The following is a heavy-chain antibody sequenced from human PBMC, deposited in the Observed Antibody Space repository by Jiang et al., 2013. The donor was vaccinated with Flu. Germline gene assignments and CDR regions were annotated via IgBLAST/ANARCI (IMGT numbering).Heavy chain of an antibody. V-gene: IGHV4-34*01. J-gene: IGHJ4*02. CDR3: ARGPSGSSRDLAF. CDR2: INHSGST. D-gene: IGHD6-13*01. Sequence: GSGLVKPSETLSLTCAVYGGSFSGYYWSWIRQPPGKGLEWIGEINHSGSTNYNPSLKSRVTISVDTSKNQFSLKLTSVTAADTAVYYCARGPSGSSRDLAFWGQGTLVTVSS. CDR1: GGSFSGYY.